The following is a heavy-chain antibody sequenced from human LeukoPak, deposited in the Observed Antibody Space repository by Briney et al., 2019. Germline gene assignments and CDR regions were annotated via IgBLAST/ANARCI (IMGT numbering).Heavy chain of an antibody. CDR3: ASVTVTTLKFDY. CDR1: GGSISSYY. CDR2: IYTSGST. J-gene: IGHJ4*02. Sequence: SETLSLTCTVSGGSISSYYWSWIRQPAGKGLEWIGRIYTSGSTNYNPSLKSRVTISVDTSKNQFSLKLSSVTAADTAVYYCASVTVTTLKFDYWGQGTLVTVSS. D-gene: IGHD4-17*01. V-gene: IGHV4-4*07.